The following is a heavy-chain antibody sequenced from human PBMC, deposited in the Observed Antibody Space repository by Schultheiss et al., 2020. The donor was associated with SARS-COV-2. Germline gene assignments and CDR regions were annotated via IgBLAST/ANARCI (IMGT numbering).Heavy chain of an antibody. CDR1: DGSFSDYY. Sequence: SETLSLTCAVSDGSFSDYYWTWIRQPPGKGLEWIGEIDHSVGTNYNPSLKSRVTILVDTSKNHLSLNLTSVTAADTAVYYCARSRIAARPTPARDYYYYGMDVWGQGTTVTVSS. D-gene: IGHD6-6*01. V-gene: IGHV4-34*01. J-gene: IGHJ6*02. CDR2: IDHSVGT. CDR3: ARSRIAARPTPARDYYYYGMDV.